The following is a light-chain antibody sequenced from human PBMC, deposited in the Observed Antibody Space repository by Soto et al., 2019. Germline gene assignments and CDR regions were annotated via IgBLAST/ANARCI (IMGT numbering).Light chain of an antibody. Sequence: SYELTQPPSVSVSPGQTASITCPGAKLGDKFACWYQQKPGQSPVLVIYEDYKRPSGIPERFSGSNSGNTATLTISDTQAMDEADYYCQAWDINTAVFGTGTKVTVL. CDR1: KLGDKF. CDR2: EDY. J-gene: IGLJ1*01. CDR3: QAWDINTAV. V-gene: IGLV3-1*01.